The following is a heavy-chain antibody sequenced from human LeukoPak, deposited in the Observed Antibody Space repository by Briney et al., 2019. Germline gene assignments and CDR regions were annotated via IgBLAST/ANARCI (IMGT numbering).Heavy chain of an antibody. CDR3: AKGSLGYCSSTSCWVFDY. CDR1: GFTFDDYA. Sequence: GGSLRLSCAASGFTFDDYAMHWVRQAPGKGLEWVSGISWNSGSIGYADSVKGRFTISRDNAKNSLYLQMNSLRAEDTALYYCAKGSLGYCSSTSCWVFDYWGQGTLVTVSS. V-gene: IGHV3-9*01. J-gene: IGHJ4*02. CDR2: ISWNSGSI. D-gene: IGHD2-2*01.